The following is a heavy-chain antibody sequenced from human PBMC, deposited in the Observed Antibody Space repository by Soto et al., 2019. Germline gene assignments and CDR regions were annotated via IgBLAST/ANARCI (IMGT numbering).Heavy chain of an antibody. CDR3: ARISFGTGTTSHWWFDP. Sequence: GASVKVSCKASGYTFTSYYMHWVRQAPGQGLEWMGIINPSGGSTSYAQKFQGRVTMTRDTSTSTVYMELSSLRSEDTAVYYCARISFGTGTTSHWWFDPWGQGTLVTVSS. V-gene: IGHV1-46*01. J-gene: IGHJ5*02. D-gene: IGHD1-7*01. CDR1: GYTFTSYY. CDR2: INPSGGST.